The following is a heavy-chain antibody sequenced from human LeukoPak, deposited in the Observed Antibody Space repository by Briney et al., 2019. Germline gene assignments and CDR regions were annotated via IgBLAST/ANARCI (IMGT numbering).Heavy chain of an antibody. CDR1: GYTFTSYG. D-gene: IGHD2-21*02. CDR3: ARGSKNCGGDCYSFDY. V-gene: IGHV1-18*01. CDR2: ISAYNGNT. Sequence: GASVKVSCKASGYTFTSYGISWVRQAPGQGLEWMGWISAYNGNTNYAQKLQGRVTMTTDTSTSTAYMELRSLRSDDTAVYYCARGSKNCGGDCYSFDYWGQGTLVTVSS. J-gene: IGHJ4*02.